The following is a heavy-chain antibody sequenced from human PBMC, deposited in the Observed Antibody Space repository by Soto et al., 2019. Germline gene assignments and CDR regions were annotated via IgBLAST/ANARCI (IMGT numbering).Heavy chain of an antibody. CDR1: GFTFSSYG. D-gene: IGHD3-9*01. J-gene: IGHJ5*02. V-gene: IGHV3-33*01. CDR2: IWYDGSNK. CDR3: ARDLPPFTSPLRYFDWLSARGWFDP. Sequence: GGSLRLSCAASGFTFSSYGMHWVRQAPGKGLEWVAVIWYDGSNKYYADSVKGRFTISRDNSKNTLYLQMNSLRAEDTAVYYCARDLPPFTSPLRYFDWLSARGWFDPWGQGTLVTVSS.